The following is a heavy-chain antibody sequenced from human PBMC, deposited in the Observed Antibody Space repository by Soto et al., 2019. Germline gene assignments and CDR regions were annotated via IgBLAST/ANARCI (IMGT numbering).Heavy chain of an antibody. D-gene: IGHD5-12*01. CDR3: AIVEIATIRLRYYFDY. J-gene: IGHJ4*02. Sequence: SVKVSCKASGGTFSSYAISWVRQAPGQGLEWMGGIIPIFGTANYAQKFQGRVTITADESTSTAYMELSSLRSEDTAVYYCAIVEIATIRLRYYFDYWGQGTLVTVSS. CDR1: GGTFSSYA. V-gene: IGHV1-69*13. CDR2: IIPIFGTA.